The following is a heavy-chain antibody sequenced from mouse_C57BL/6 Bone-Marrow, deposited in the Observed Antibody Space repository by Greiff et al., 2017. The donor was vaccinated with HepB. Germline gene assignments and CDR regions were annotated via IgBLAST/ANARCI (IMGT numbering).Heavy chain of an antibody. CDR3: AKGSSYPNYYAMDY. D-gene: IGHD1-1*01. Sequence: VKVEESGPGLVAPSQSLSITCTVSGFSLTSYGVSWVRQPPGKGLEWLGVIWGDGSTNYHSALISRLGISKDNSKSQVFLKLNSLQTDDTATYYCAKGSSYPNYYAMDYWGQGTSVTVSS. CDR2: IWGDGST. V-gene: IGHV2-3*01. J-gene: IGHJ4*01. CDR1: GFSLTSYG.